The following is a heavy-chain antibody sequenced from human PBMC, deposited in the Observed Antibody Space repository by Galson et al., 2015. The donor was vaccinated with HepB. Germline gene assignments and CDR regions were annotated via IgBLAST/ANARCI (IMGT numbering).Heavy chain of an antibody. CDR3: AGEGGGVGWTVPFFAT. CDR1: GYTFTSYH. D-gene: IGHD6-19*01. CDR2: IVHSCGRA. J-gene: IGHJ5*02. Sequence: SVKVSCKASGYTFTSYHIYWVRQAPGQGLEWMGVIVHSCGRASYAQKFQGRVTITRDTSTSTVYMELSRLRSEETAVYYCAGEGGGVGWTVPFFATWGQGTLDTVSS. V-gene: IGHV1-46*01.